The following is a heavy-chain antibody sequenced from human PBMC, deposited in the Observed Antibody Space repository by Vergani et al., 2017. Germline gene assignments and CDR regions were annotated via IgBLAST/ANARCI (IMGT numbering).Heavy chain of an antibody. D-gene: IGHD6-13*01. CDR3: ARGPWDSSPTGDYYYYYMDV. J-gene: IGHJ6*03. CDR2: IWYDGSNK. V-gene: IGHV3-33*01. Sequence: QVQLVESGGGVVQPGRSLRLACAASGFTFSSYGMHWVRQAPGKGLEWVAVIWYDGSNKYYADSVKGRFTISRDNSKNTMYLQMNSLRAEDTAVYYCARGPWDSSPTGDYYYYYMDVWGKGTTVTVSS. CDR1: GFTFSSYG.